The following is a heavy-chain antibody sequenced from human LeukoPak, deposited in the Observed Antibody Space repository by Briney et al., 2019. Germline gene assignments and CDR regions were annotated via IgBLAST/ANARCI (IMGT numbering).Heavy chain of an antibody. V-gene: IGHV3-23*01. CDR1: GFTFSSYA. Sequence: GGSLRLSCAASGFTFSSYAMTWVRQAPGKGLEWVSGISGSGGFTYYADSVKGRFTVYRDNPKNTLYLQMNSLRAEDTAVYYCAKASYFDTSGYSSFDYWGQGTLVTVSS. D-gene: IGHD3-22*01. CDR2: ISGSGGFT. CDR3: AKASYFDTSGYSSFDY. J-gene: IGHJ4*02.